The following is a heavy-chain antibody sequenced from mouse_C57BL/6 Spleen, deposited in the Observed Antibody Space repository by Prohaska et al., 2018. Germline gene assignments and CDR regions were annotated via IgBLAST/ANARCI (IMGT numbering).Heavy chain of an antibody. Sequence: HGKSLEWIGVINPYNGGTSYNQKFKGKATLTVDKSSSTAYMELNSLTSEDSAVYYCARLRITTIVATRGYFDVWGTGTTVTVSS. CDR3: ARLRITTIVATRGYFDV. J-gene: IGHJ1*03. D-gene: IGHD1-1*01. V-gene: IGHV1-19*01. CDR2: INPYNGGT.